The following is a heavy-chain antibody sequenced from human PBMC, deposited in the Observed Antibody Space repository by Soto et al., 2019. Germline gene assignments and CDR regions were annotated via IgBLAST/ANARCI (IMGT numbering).Heavy chain of an antibody. V-gene: IGHV3-53*01. CDR2: IYSGGNT. D-gene: IGHD5-18*01. CDR1: GFSVSSNY. J-gene: IGHJ6*02. Sequence: EVQLVECGGGLIQPGGSLRLSCAASGFSVSSNYMSWVRQAPGKGLEWVSVIYSGGNTHYADSVKGRFTISRDNSKNTLYLQMNSLRAEDTAVYYCARDSTWIPYYHYGMDVWGQGTTVTVSS. CDR3: ARDSTWIPYYHYGMDV.